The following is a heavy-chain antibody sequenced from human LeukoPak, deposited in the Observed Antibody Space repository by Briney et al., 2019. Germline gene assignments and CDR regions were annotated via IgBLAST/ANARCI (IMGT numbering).Heavy chain of an antibody. V-gene: IGHV1-2*06. D-gene: IGHD1-26*01. Sequence: ASVKVSCKASGYTFTAYYIHWVRHAPGQGLEWMGRINPNSGDTNYAQKFQGSVTLTRDTSINTAYMELSRLRSDDTAAYYCAKLGIGSTTRAWFDPWGQGTLVTVSS. CDR2: INPNSGDT. CDR1: GYTFTAYY. CDR3: AKLGIGSTTRAWFDP. J-gene: IGHJ5*02.